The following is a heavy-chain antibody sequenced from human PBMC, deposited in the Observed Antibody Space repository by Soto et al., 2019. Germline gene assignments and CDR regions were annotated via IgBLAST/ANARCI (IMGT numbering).Heavy chain of an antibody. CDR3: AKGIAVAGTYPYFDY. J-gene: IGHJ4*02. V-gene: IGHV3-23*01. D-gene: IGHD6-19*01. CDR1: GFTFSSYA. Sequence: GGSLRLSCAASGFTFSSYAMSWVRQAPGKGLEWVSAISGSGGSTYYADSVKGRFTISRDNSKNTLYLQMNSLRAEDTAVYYCAKGIAVAGTYPYFDYWGQGTLVTVSS. CDR2: ISGSGGST.